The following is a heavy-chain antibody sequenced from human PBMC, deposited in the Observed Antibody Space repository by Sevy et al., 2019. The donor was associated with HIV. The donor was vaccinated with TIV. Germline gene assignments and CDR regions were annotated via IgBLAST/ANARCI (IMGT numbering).Heavy chain of an antibody. CDR3: AKGGSGGIDHYGMDV. CDR1: GFRFNNFG. Sequence: GGSLRLSCAASGFRFNNFGMYWVRQAPGRGLEGVAFIRYDGINKYYVDSVKGRSTISRDNSKDTLYLEMKSLRLEDTAIYYCAKGGSGGIDHYGMDVWGQWTTVTVSS. J-gene: IGHJ6*02. CDR2: IRYDGINK. D-gene: IGHD6-25*01. V-gene: IGHV3-30*02.